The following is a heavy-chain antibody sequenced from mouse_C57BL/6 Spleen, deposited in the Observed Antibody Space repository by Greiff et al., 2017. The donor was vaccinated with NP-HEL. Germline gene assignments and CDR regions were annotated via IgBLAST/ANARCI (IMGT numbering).Heavy chain of an antibody. J-gene: IGHJ2*01. Sequence: VQLQQSGAELARPGASVKLSCKASGYTFTSYGISWVKQRTGQGLEWIGEIYPRSGNTYYNEKFKGKATLTADKSSSTAYMELRSLTSEDSAVYFCYYYGSFDQWGQGTTLTVSS. D-gene: IGHD1-1*01. CDR1: GYTFTSYG. CDR3: YYYGSFDQ. V-gene: IGHV1-81*01. CDR2: IYPRSGNT.